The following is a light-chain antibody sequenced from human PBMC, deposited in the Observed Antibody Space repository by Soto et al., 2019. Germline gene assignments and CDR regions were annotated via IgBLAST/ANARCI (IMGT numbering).Light chain of an antibody. CDR2: DTS. Sequence: ETVMTQSPGTLSVSLGERATLSCRASQSVSIHLAWYQQKPGQAPRLLIYDTSTRATGIPARFSGSGSGTEFTLTISSLQSEDFAVYYCQQYNSLYTFGQGTKVDIK. J-gene: IGKJ2*01. CDR3: QQYNSLYT. CDR1: QSVSIH. V-gene: IGKV3-15*01.